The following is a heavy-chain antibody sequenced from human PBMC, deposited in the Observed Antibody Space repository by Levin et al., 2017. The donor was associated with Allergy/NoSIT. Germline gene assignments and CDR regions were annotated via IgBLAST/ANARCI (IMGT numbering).Heavy chain of an antibody. CDR1: GFTFDNFW. CDR3: GKGAASASF. Sequence: RGESLKISCSGSGFTFDNFWMSWVRLAPGKGLEWVASMNQDGTEIYYVDSVKGRFTISRDNAKNSMSLQLNSLRAEDTAIYYCGKGAASASFGGQGTLVTVSS. CDR2: MNQDGTEI. J-gene: IGHJ4*02. D-gene: IGHD6-13*01. V-gene: IGHV3-7*02.